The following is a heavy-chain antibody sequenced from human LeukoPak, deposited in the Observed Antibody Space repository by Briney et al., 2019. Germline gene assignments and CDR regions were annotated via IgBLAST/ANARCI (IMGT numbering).Heavy chain of an antibody. D-gene: IGHD3-9*01. CDR2: ITYNGAAT. CDR3: AKDGLYFDGSTHIYYFDS. Sequence: GESLRLSCAASGFSFGGYAMTWVRQAPGKGLEWVSSITYNGAATYYLDSVKARFTISRDNSRNTLYLQMDSLTAEDTALYYCAKDGLYFDGSTHIYYFDSWGQGTLVAVSS. J-gene: IGHJ4*02. V-gene: IGHV3-23*01. CDR1: GFSFGGYA.